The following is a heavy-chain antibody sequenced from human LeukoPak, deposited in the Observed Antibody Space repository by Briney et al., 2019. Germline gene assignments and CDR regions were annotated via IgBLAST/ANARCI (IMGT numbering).Heavy chain of an antibody. J-gene: IGHJ4*02. CDR3: AGGEYTYGPFDY. CDR1: GGSISSYY. Sequence: SETLSLTCTVSGGSISSYYCSWIRQSPGKGLEWIGYIYFSGSSNSHPSLRSRVTISVDTSKNQFSLKLTSVTAADTAVYYCAGGEYTYGPFDYWGQGTLVTVSS. CDR2: IYFSGSS. D-gene: IGHD5-18*01. V-gene: IGHV4-59*01.